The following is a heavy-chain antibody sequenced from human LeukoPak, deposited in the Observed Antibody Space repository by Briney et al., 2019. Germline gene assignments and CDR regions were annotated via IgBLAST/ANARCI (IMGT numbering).Heavy chain of an antibody. CDR1: GYTFTSYG. V-gene: IGHV1-18*01. CDR2: ISAYNGNT. Sequence: GASVKVSCKASGYTFTSYGISWVRQAPGQGREWMGWISAYNGNTNYAQKLQGRVTMTTDTSTSTAYMELRSLRPDDTAVYYCARDHVAAAGTRGSNWFDPWGQGTLVTVSS. CDR3: ARDHVAAAGTRGSNWFDP. J-gene: IGHJ5*02. D-gene: IGHD6-13*01.